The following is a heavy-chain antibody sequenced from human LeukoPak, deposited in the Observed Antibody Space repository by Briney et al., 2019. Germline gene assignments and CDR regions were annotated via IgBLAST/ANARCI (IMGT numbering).Heavy chain of an antibody. CDR2: IYYSGST. CDR3: ARGEFMTTVTTYYGMDV. Sequence: SETLSLTCTVSSGSISSYYWSWIRQPPGKGLEWIGYIYYSGSTYYNPSLKSRVTISVDTSKNQFSLKLSSVTAADTAVYYCARGEFMTTVTTYYGMDVWGQGTTVTVSS. V-gene: IGHV4-59*12. J-gene: IGHJ6*02. CDR1: SGSISSYY. D-gene: IGHD4-17*01.